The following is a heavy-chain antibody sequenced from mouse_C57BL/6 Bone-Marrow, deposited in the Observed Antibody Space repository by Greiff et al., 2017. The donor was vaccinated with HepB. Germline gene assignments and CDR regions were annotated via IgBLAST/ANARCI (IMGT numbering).Heavy chain of an antibody. J-gene: IGHJ3*01. CDR3: ASYYDYDWFAY. CDR1: GFTFSSYA. D-gene: IGHD2-4*01. V-gene: IGHV5-4*03. CDR2: ISDGGSYT. Sequence: EVMLVESGGGLVKPGGSLKLSCAASGFTFSSYAMSWVRQTPEKRLEWVATISDGGSYTYYPDNVKGRFTISRDNAKNNLYLQMSHLKSEDTAMYDCASYYDYDWFAYWGQGTLVTVSA.